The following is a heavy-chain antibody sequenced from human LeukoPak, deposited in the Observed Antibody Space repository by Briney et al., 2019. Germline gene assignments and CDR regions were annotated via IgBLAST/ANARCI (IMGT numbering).Heavy chain of an antibody. Sequence: GGSLRLSCAASGFTFSSYSMNWVRQAPGKGLEWVSSISSSSSYIYYADSVKGRFTISRDNAKNSLYLQMNSLRAEDTAVYYCVRDGCSGGNCYSFWFDPWGQGTLVTVSS. CDR3: VRDGCSGGNCYSFWFDP. V-gene: IGHV3-21*01. CDR1: GFTFSSYS. CDR2: ISSSSSYI. D-gene: IGHD2-15*01. J-gene: IGHJ5*02.